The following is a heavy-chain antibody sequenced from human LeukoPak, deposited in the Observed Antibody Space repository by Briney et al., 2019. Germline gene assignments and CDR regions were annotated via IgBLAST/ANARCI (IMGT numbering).Heavy chain of an antibody. Sequence: SETLSLTCTVSGDSVTTYYWSWIRQPPGKGLEWIGYIYYSGSTNYNPSLKSRVTISVDTSKNQFSLKLSSVTAADTAVYYCARSFPYSSGWSRGIFDYWGQGTLVTVSS. CDR1: GDSVTTYY. CDR2: IYYSGST. CDR3: ARSFPYSSGWSRGIFDY. D-gene: IGHD6-19*01. J-gene: IGHJ4*02. V-gene: IGHV4-59*02.